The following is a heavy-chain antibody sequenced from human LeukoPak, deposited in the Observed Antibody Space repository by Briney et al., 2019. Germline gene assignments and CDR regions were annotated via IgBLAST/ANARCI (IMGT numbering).Heavy chain of an antibody. D-gene: IGHD3-22*01. CDR1: GFTLSSYG. V-gene: IGHV3-30*18. Sequence: GRSLRLSCAASGFTLSSYGMHWVRQAPGKGLEWVAAISYVGSNKYYADSVKGRFTISRDNSKNTLYLQMNSLRAEDTAVYYCAKDSTYYYDSSGYYYEYYYYGMDVWGQGTTVTVSS. CDR2: ISYVGSNK. CDR3: AKDSTYYYDSSGYYYEYYYYGMDV. J-gene: IGHJ6*02.